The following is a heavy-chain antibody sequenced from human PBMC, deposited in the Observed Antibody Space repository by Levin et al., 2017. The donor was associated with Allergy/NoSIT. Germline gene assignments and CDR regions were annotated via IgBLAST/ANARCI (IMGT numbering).Heavy chain of an antibody. CDR2: ISSRGSNI. Sequence: PGGSLRLSCTVSKFTLSDYDMSWIRQAPEKGLEWVSYISSRGSNIYYADSVKGRFTISRDNTKNSVYLQMSSLRAEDTAVYFCARIRDLDRYYDGMDLWGQGTTVTVAS. V-gene: IGHV3-11*01. CDR1: KFTLSDYD. CDR3: ARIRDLDRYYDGMDL. J-gene: IGHJ6*02.